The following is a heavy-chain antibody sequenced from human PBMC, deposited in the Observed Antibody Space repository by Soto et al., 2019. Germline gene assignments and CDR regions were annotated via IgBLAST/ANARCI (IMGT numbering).Heavy chain of an antibody. Sequence: VSAKVSCKASGYTFASYDISWVRQAPGQGLEWMGWISAYNGNTNYAQKLQGRVTMTTDTSTSTAYMELRSLRSDDTAVYYCARDGRWFGESSYYYYGMDVWGQGTTVTVSS. CDR3: ARDGRWFGESSYYYYGMDV. D-gene: IGHD3-10*01. CDR1: GYTFASYD. V-gene: IGHV1-18*01. CDR2: ISAYNGNT. J-gene: IGHJ6*02.